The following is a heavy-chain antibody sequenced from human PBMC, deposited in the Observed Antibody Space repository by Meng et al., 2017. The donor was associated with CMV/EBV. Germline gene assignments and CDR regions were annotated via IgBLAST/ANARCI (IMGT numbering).Heavy chain of an antibody. CDR3: ASFRSTSYSSSSAGDY. J-gene: IGHJ4*02. D-gene: IGHD6-6*01. CDR1: GCTFSSYA. V-gene: IGHV1-69*10. CDR2: IIPILGIA. Sequence: SVKVSCKASGCTFSSYAISWVRQAPGQGLEWMGGIIPILGIANYAQKFQGRVTITADKSTSTAYMELSSLRSEDTAVYFCASFRSTSYSSSSAGDYWGQGTLVTVSS.